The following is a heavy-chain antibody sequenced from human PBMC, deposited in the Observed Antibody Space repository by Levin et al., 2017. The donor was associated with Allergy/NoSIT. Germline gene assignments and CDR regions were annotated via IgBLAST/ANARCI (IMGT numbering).Heavy chain of an antibody. Sequence: GESLKISCAASGFSVSTNYMSWVRQPPGKGLEWISVIYSGGNTYHADSVKGRFTISRDDAKNTLYLQMNSLRAEDTAVYYCAREPWGGIGTSHDYWGQGTLVTVSS. CDR2: IYSGGNT. CDR3: AREPWGGIGTSHDY. J-gene: IGHJ4*02. V-gene: IGHV3-66*01. CDR1: GFSVSTNY. D-gene: IGHD1-7*01.